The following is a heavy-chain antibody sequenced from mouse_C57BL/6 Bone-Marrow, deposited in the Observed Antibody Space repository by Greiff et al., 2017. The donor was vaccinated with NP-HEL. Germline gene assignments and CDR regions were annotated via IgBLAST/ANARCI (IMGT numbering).Heavy chain of an antibody. J-gene: IGHJ4*01. Sequence: QVQLQQSGAELVRPGASVTLSCKASGYTFTDYEMHWVKQTPVHGLEWIGAIDPETGGTAYNQKFKGKAILTADKSSSTAYMELRSLTSEDSAVYYCTTYGSSSYYAMDYWGQGTSVTVSS. CDR3: TTYGSSSYYAMDY. CDR1: GYTFTDYE. D-gene: IGHD1-1*01. V-gene: IGHV1-15*01. CDR2: IDPETGGT.